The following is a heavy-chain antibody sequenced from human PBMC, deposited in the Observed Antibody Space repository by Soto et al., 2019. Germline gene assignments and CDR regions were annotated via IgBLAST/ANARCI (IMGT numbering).Heavy chain of an antibody. CDR3: ARGPSDHYDILTGPKEAFDI. CDR2: IYSGGST. CDR1: GFTVSSNY. V-gene: IGHV3-53*04. D-gene: IGHD3-9*01. J-gene: IGHJ3*02. Sequence: GGSLRLSCAASGFTVSSNYMSWVRQAPGKGLEWVSVIYSGGSTYYADSVKGRFTISRHNSKNTLYLQMNSLRAEDTAVYYCARGPSDHYDILTGPKEAFDIWGQGTMVTVSS.